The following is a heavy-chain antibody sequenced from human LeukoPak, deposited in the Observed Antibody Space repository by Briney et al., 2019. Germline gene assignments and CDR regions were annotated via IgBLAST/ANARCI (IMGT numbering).Heavy chain of an antibody. CDR2: IYYTGST. J-gene: IGHJ4*02. Sequence: SETLSLTCTVSGGSISNYYWNWIRQPPGKGLEWIGYIYYTGSTNYNPSLKSRVTMSVDTSKNQFSLNLRSVTPEDTAVYYCARREENWGQGTLVTVSS. V-gene: IGHV4-59*01. D-gene: IGHD5-24*01. CDR1: GGSISNYY. CDR3: ARREEN.